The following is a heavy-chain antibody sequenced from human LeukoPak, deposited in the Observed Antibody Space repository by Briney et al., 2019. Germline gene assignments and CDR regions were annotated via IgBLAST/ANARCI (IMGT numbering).Heavy chain of an antibody. CDR1: GGSISSYY. Sequence: SETLSLTCTVSGGSISSYYWSWIRQPPGKGLEWIGYIYYSGSTNYNPSLKSRVTISVDTSKNQFSLKLSFVTAADTAVYYCATFLGKKDYWGQGTLVTVSS. V-gene: IGHV4-59*01. J-gene: IGHJ4*02. CDR3: ATFLGKKDY. D-gene: IGHD3-16*01. CDR2: IYYSGST.